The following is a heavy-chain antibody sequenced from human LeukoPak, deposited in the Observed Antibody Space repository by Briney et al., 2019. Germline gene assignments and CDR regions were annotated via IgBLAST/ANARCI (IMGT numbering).Heavy chain of an antibody. CDR2: ISGSGGST. D-gene: IGHD6-13*01. CDR1: GFTFSSYA. J-gene: IGHJ4*02. CDR3: ARPHFSSSWYWDY. Sequence: GGSLRLSCAASGFTFSSYAMSWVRQAPGKGLEWVSAISGSGGSTYYADSVKGRFTISRDNSKNTLYLQMNSLRAEDTAVYYCARPHFSSSWYWDYWGQGTLVTVSS. V-gene: IGHV3-23*01.